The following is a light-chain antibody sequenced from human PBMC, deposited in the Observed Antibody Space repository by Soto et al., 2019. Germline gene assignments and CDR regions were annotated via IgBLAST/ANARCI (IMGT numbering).Light chain of an antibody. CDR1: SSDVGGYNY. Sequence: QSVLTQPPSASGSPGQSVTISCTGTSSDVGGYNYVSWYQQHPGKAPKLMIYEVNKRPSGVPDRFSGSKSGNTASLTVSGLQAEDEADYYCNSYAGHVVFGGGTKLTVL. J-gene: IGLJ2*01. CDR3: NSYAGHVV. CDR2: EVN. V-gene: IGLV2-8*01.